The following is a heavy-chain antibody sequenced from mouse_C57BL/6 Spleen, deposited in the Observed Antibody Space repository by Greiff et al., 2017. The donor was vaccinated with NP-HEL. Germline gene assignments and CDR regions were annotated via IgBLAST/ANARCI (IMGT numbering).Heavy chain of an antibody. V-gene: IGHV1-53*01. Sequence: QVQLQQPGTELVKPGASVKLSCKASGYTFTSYWMHWVKQRPGQGLEWIGNINPSNGGTNYNEKFKSKATLTVDKSSSPAYLQLSSLTSEDSAVYYCATPVGYWYCDVWGTGTTVTVSS. J-gene: IGHJ1*03. CDR1: GYTFTSYW. CDR2: INPSNGGT. CDR3: ATPVGYWYCDV.